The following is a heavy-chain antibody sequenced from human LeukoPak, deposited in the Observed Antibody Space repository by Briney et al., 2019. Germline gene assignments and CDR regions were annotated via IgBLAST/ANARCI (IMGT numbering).Heavy chain of an antibody. CDR1: GFTFSSYW. Sequence: EGSLRLSCAASGFTFSSYWMSWVRQAPGKGLEWVANIKQDGSEKYYVDSVKGRFTISRDNAKNSLYLQMNSLRAEDTAVYYCARDRYSSGWERTKPLDYWGQGTLVTVSS. J-gene: IGHJ4*02. CDR3: ARDRYSSGWERTKPLDY. CDR2: IKQDGSEK. V-gene: IGHV3-7*01. D-gene: IGHD6-19*01.